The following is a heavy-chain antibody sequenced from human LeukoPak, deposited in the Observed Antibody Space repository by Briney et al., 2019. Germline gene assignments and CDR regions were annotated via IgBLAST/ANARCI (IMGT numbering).Heavy chain of an antibody. CDR1: GFTFSSYG. V-gene: IGHV3-21*01. CDR3: ARDPTLSGP. Sequence: GGSLRLSCAASGFTFSSYGMYWVRQAPGKGLEWVSSISSSSSYIYYADSVKGRFTISRDNAKNSLYLQMNSLRAEDTAVYYCARDPTLSGPWGQGTLVTVSS. J-gene: IGHJ5*02. CDR2: ISSSSSYI.